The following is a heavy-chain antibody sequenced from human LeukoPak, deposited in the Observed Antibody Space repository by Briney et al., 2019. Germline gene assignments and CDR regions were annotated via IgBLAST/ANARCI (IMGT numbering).Heavy chain of an antibody. CDR3: ASGYDFWSGLYYFDY. Sequence: SETLSLTCTISGGSISSYYWSWIRQPAGKGLEWIGRIYTSGSTNYNPSLKSRVTMSVDTSKNQFSLKLSSVTAADTAVYCCASGYDFWSGLYYFDYWGQGTLVTVSS. CDR2: IYTSGST. J-gene: IGHJ4*02. V-gene: IGHV4-4*07. D-gene: IGHD3-3*01. CDR1: GGSISSYY.